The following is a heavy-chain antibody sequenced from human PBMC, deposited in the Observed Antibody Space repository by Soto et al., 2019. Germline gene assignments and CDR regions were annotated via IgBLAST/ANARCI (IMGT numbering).Heavy chain of an antibody. CDR2: ISYTGRT. Sequence: SETLSLTCTVSGDSLTIGEYFWSCIRQHPGKGLEWIGYISYTGRTYYDPSLNSRLSISVDTSKNHFSLRLNSVSVADTAVYYCARGSFSSSSSWFGPWGQGTLVTVSS. D-gene: IGHD6-6*01. CDR3: ARGSFSSSSSWFGP. J-gene: IGHJ5*02. V-gene: IGHV4-30-4*08. CDR1: GDSLTIGEYF.